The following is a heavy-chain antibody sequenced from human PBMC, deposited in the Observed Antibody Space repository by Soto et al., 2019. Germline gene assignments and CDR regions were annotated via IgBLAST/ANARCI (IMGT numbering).Heavy chain of an antibody. CDR2: ISGSGGST. J-gene: IGHJ4*02. CDR3: AKDPSGSSTLFHY. V-gene: IGHV3-23*01. D-gene: IGHD6-6*01. Sequence: EVPLLESGGGLVQPGGSLRLSCAASGFTFSSYALIWVSQALGKGLEWVSAISGSGGSTYYADSVKGRFTFSRDNSKNSLYLKMNSLRAEDTAVYYCAKDPSGSSTLFHYWGQGTLVTVSS. CDR1: GFTFSSYA.